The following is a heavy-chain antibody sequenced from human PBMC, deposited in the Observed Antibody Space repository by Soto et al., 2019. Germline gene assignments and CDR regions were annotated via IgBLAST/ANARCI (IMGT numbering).Heavy chain of an antibody. CDR3: AKDWSYGYV. V-gene: IGHV3-53*01. D-gene: IGHD5-18*01. Sequence: PGGSLRLSCAASGFTVTNSYMAWVRQAPGKGLEWVSVVYTSGRTYHADSVKGRFTVSRDISTNMFFLQMNSLRAEDTAVYYCAKDWSYGYVWGQGTLVTVSS. CDR2: VYTSGRT. J-gene: IGHJ4*02. CDR1: GFTVTNSY.